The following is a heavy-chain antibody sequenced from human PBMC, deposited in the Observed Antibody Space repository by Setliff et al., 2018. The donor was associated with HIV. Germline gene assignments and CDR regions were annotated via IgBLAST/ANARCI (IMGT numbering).Heavy chain of an antibody. CDR2: ISTYNGNT. CDR1: GYSFHSYG. D-gene: IGHD3-3*01. V-gene: IGHV1-18*01. Sequence: GASVKVSCKAAGYSFHSYGLSWVRLAPGQGLEWMGWISTYNGNTNYAQRFQGRLTMTTDTSTITAYMELRSLRSDDTAVYYCARVRERIGVTGTDDAFDIWGQGTAVT. CDR3: ARVRERIGVTGTDDAFDI. J-gene: IGHJ3*02.